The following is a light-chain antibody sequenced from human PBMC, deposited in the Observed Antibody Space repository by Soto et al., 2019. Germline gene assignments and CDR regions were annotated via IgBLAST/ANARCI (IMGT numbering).Light chain of an antibody. CDR2: AAT. CDR3: QMFYSAPCT. J-gene: IGKJ1*01. CDR1: RGISNF. Sequence: DIQMTQSPSSLSASVGDRVTITCRASRGISNFLAWYQQKPGNVPKLLIYAATTLQPGVPSRFSGSGSGTDFTLTISSLQPEDVATYYCQMFYSAPCTFGQGTKVEIK. V-gene: IGKV1-27*01.